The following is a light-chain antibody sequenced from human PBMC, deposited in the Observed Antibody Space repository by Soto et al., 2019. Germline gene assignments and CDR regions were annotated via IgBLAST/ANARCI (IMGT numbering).Light chain of an antibody. CDR1: QSVSSY. J-gene: IGKJ2*01. Sequence: EIVLTQFPATLSLSPGERATLSCRASQSVSSYLAWYQQKPGQAPRLLIYDKSNRATGIPARFIGSGSGTDFTLTISSLEPEDSAVYYCQQRNAWPRNTFGQGTKLEI. CDR3: QQRNAWPRNT. V-gene: IGKV3-11*01. CDR2: DKS.